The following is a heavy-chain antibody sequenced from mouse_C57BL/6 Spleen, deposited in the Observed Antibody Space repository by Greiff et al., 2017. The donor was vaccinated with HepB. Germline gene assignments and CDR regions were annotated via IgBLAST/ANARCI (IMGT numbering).Heavy chain of an antibody. J-gene: IGHJ3*01. D-gene: IGHD2-4*01. Sequence: EVQLQQSGTVLARPGASVKMSCKTSGYTFTSYWMHWVKQRPGQGLEWIGAIYPGNSDTSYNQKFKGKAKLTAVTSASTAYMELSSLTNEDSAVYYCTRTPFYYDYEFAYWGQGTLVTVSA. V-gene: IGHV1-5*01. CDR1: GYTFTSYW. CDR3: TRTPFYYDYEFAY. CDR2: IYPGNSDT.